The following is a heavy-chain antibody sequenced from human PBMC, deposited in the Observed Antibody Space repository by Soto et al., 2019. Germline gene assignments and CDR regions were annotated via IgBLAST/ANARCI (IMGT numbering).Heavy chain of an antibody. D-gene: IGHD4-17*01. CDR2: ISYDGSNK. Sequence: GGSLRLSCAASGFTFSSYGMHWVRQAPGKGLEWVAVISYDGSNKYYADSVKGRFTISRDNSKNTRYLQMNSLRAEDTAVYYCAKDGHRGTTDAFDIWGQGTMVTVSS. J-gene: IGHJ3*02. V-gene: IGHV3-30*18. CDR3: AKDGHRGTTDAFDI. CDR1: GFTFSSYG.